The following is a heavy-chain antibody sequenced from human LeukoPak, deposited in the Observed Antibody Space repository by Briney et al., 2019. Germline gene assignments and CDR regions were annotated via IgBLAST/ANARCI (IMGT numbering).Heavy chain of an antibody. CDR1: GFTVSSIY. CDR2: IYNSGDST. CDR3: ARGAMVRGVQPYYFDY. V-gene: IGHV3-53*01. D-gene: IGHD3-10*01. J-gene: IGHJ4*02. Sequence: GGSLRLSCAASGFTVSSIYMSWVRQAPGKGLEWVSVIYNSGDSTYYADSVKGRFIISRDNSKNTLYLQMNSVRAEDTAVYFCARGAMVRGVQPYYFDYWAQGTLVTVSS.